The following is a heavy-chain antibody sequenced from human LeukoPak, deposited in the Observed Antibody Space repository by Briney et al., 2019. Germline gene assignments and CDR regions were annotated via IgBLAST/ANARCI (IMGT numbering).Heavy chain of an antibody. J-gene: IGHJ4*02. CDR2: IYSGGTT. Sequence: GGSLRLSCVGSGFIFSSSAMSWVRQAPGKGLEWVSVIYSGGTTNYADSVKGRFTISRDNSKNTLFLQMNSLRAEDTAVYYCARGGYSSSWYHFDYWGQGTLVTVSS. D-gene: IGHD6-13*01. CDR3: ARGGYSSSWYHFDY. CDR1: GFIFSSSA. V-gene: IGHV3-53*01.